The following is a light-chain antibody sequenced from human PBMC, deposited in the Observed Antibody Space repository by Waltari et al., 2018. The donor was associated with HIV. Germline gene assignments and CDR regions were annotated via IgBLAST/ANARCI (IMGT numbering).Light chain of an antibody. CDR1: SSDVGNYNY. J-gene: IGLJ2*01. CDR3: SSFRSTTTSIL. CDR2: EVT. V-gene: IGLV2-14*01. Sequence: QAALTQPASVSGSPGQSITISCTGTSSDVGNYNYVCWYQQHPGKAPKLLIYEVTKRPSGVSDRFSGSKSGNTASLTISGLQAEDDADYYCSSFRSTTTSILFGGGTKLTVL.